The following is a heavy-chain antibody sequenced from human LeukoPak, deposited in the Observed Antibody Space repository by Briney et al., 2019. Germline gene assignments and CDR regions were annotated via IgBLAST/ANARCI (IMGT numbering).Heavy chain of an antibody. CDR3: ARVVGYCSGGSCYSDAFDI. V-gene: IGHV3-7*01. J-gene: IGHJ3*02. D-gene: IGHD2-15*01. CDR1: GFTFDDYW. Sequence: GGSLRLSCGASGFTFDDYWMSWVRQAPGQGLEWVANINQDGSEKYYLDSAKGRFTISRDNARNSLYLQVNSLRAEDTAVYYCARVVGYCSGGSCYSDAFDIWGQGTMVTVSS. CDR2: INQDGSEK.